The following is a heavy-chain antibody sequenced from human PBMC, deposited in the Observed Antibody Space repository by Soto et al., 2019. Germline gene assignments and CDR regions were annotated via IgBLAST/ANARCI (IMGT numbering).Heavy chain of an antibody. CDR2: IYYSGST. V-gene: IGHV4-59*01. CDR1: GGSISSYY. D-gene: IGHD4-17*01. Sequence: QVQLQESGPGLVKPSETLSLTCTVSGGSISSYYWSWIRQPPGKGLEWIGYIYYSGSTNYNPSLTSRVTISVDTSKNQFSLKLSSVTAADTAVYYCARVLVINYGDYRDAFDIWGQGTMVTVSS. CDR3: ARVLVINYGDYRDAFDI. J-gene: IGHJ3*02.